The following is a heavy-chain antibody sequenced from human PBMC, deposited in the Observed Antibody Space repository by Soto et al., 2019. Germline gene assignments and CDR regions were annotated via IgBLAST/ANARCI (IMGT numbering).Heavy chain of an antibody. J-gene: IGHJ4*02. Sequence: GASVKVSCKASGGTFSSYAISWVRQAPGQGLEWMGGIIPIFGTANYAQKFQGRVTITADESTSTAYMELSSLRSEDTAVYYCARGSVDGYNRYYFDYWGQGTLVTVPS. CDR2: IIPIFGTA. D-gene: IGHD5-12*01. CDR3: ARGSVDGYNRYYFDY. CDR1: GGTFSSYA. V-gene: IGHV1-69*13.